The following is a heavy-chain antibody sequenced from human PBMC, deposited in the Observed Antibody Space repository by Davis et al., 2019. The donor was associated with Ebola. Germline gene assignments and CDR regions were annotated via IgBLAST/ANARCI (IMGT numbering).Heavy chain of an antibody. V-gene: IGHV4-61*09. J-gene: IGHJ5*02. CDR1: GGSISSGSYY. Sequence: LRLSCTVSGGSISSGSYYWSWIRQPAGKGLEWIGHIYTSGSTNYNPSLKSRVTISVDTSKNQFSLKLSSVTAADTAVYYCARGSNFSPNWFDPWGQGTLVTVSS. D-gene: IGHD5-24*01. CDR2: IYTSGST. CDR3: ARGSNFSPNWFDP.